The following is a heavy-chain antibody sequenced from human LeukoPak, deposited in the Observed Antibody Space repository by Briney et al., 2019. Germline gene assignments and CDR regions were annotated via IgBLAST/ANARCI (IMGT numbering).Heavy chain of an antibody. V-gene: IGHV4-39*07. D-gene: IGHD4-23*01. Sequence: SETLSLTCTVSGASISSSRYYWGWIRQPPGKGLEWIGSISYSGTTYYNPSLKSRGSISVGTSKNQFSLKLSSVTAADTAVYYCARGNTRLDYWGQGTLVTVSS. CDR2: ISYSGTT. CDR1: GASISSSRYY. J-gene: IGHJ4*02. CDR3: ARGNTRLDY.